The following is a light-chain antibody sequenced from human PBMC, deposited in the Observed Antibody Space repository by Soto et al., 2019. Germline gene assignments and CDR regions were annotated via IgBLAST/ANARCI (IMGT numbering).Light chain of an antibody. J-gene: IGLJ1*01. CDR3: SSHAGEYSDV. CDR2: EVT. CDR1: SSDVGGYNY. Sequence: QAALTQPPSASGSPGQSVTISCTGTSSDVGGYNYVSWYQQHPGKAPKRMIYEVTKRPSGVPDRFSGSKSGNTASLTVSVLQAEDEADYFCSSHAGEYSDVVGHGTTVTV. V-gene: IGLV2-8*01.